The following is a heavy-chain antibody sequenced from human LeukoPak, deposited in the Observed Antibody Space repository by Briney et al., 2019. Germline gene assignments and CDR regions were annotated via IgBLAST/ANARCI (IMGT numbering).Heavy chain of an antibody. Sequence: GGSLRLSCAASGFTFSSYAMNWVRQAPGKGLEWVSSISSSGTYIYYADSLKGRFTISRDNAKNSLYLQMNGLRAEDTAVYYCARSNSMAARQHGAFDMWGQGTMVTVSS. J-gene: IGHJ3*02. D-gene: IGHD6-6*01. V-gene: IGHV3-21*01. CDR2: ISSSGTYI. CDR1: GFTFSSYA. CDR3: ARSNSMAARQHGAFDM.